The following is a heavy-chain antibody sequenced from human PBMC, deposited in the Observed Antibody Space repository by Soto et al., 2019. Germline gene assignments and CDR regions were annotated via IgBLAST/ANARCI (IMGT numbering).Heavy chain of an antibody. D-gene: IGHD3-10*01. J-gene: IGHJ3*02. V-gene: IGHV1-69*01. CDR2: IIPIFGTA. CDR3: ARVGVRGAQGTRRDFDI. Sequence: QVQLVQSGAEVKKPGSSVKVSCKASGGTFSSYAISWVRQAPGQGLEWMGGIIPIFGTANYAQKFQGRVTITADESTSTAYMELSSLRSEDTAVYYCARVGVRGAQGTRRDFDIWGQGTMVTVSS. CDR1: GGTFSSYA.